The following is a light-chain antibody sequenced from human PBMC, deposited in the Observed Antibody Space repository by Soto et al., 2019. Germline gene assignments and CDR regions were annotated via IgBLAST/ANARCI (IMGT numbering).Light chain of an antibody. V-gene: IGKV1-5*03. CDR1: QTISSW. CDR3: QQYSSHST. Sequence: DIQMTQSPSTLSGSVGDRVTITRRGSQTISSWLAWYQQKPGKAPKLLIYQASSLENGVPSRMSGNGSGTEFSLTISSLQPDEFATYDCQQYSSHSTLGQGTK. J-gene: IGKJ1*01. CDR2: QAS.